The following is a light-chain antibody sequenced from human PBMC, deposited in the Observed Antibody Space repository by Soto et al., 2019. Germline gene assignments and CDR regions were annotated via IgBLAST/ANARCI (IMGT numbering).Light chain of an antibody. J-gene: IGKJ4*01. CDR3: QQYGSTPLT. CDR1: QSVKNNY. CDR2: DVS. V-gene: IGKV3-20*01. Sequence: EIVLTQSPGTLSLSPGEIATLSCRASQSVKNNYLAWYQQKPGQAPRFLIYDVSSRATGIPDRFSGSGSGTDFTLTISRLEPEDFAVYYCQQYGSTPLTFGGGTKVEIK.